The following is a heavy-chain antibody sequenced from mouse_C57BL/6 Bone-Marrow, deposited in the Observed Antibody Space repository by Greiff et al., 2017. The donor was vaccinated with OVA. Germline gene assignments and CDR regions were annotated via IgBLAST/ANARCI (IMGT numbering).Heavy chain of an antibody. CDR2: INPNNGGT. Sequence: EVKLQESGPELVKPGASVKMSCKASGYTFTDYNMHWVKQSHGKSLEWIGYINPNNGGTSYNQKFKGKATLTVNKSSSTAYMELRSLTSEDSAVYYCAREGAYYYGYFDYWGQGTTLTVSS. V-gene: IGHV1-22*01. CDR1: GYTFTDYN. CDR3: AREGAYYYGYFDY. J-gene: IGHJ2*01. D-gene: IGHD1-1*01.